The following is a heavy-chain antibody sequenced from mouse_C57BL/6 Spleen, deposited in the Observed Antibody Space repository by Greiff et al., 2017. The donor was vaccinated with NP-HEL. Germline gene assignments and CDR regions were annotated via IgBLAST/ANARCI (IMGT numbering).Heavy chain of an antibody. D-gene: IGHD2-1*01. CDR2: IDPEDGET. V-gene: IGHV14-2*01. J-gene: IGHJ2*01. CDR1: GFNIKDYY. Sequence: VQLQQSGAELVKPGASVKLSCTASGFNIKDYYMHWVKQRTEQGLEWIGRIDPEDGETIYAPKFQGKATITADTSSNTAYLQLSSLTSEDTAVYYCARSEGKKLGYWGQGTTLTVSS. CDR3: ARSEGKKLGY.